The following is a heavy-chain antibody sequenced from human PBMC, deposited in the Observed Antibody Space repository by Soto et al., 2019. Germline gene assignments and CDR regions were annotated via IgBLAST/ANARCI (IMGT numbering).Heavy chain of an antibody. CDR2: ISQSGTA. CDR3: ARHGGRFFEY. V-gene: IGHV4-4*02. D-gene: IGHD2-15*01. J-gene: IGHJ4*02. CDR1: GDSFSSGYW. Sequence: QVQLQGSGPGLVKPSETLSLTCAVSGDSFSSGYWWSWVRQPPGKGLQWIGQISQSGTANYNPSLESRVTMSVDKSKKQFSLMLTSGTAADTAVYYCARHGGRFFEYWGQGILVTVSS.